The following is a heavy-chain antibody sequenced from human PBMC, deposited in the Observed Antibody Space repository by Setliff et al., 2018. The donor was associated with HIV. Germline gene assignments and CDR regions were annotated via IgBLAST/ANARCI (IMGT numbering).Heavy chain of an antibody. J-gene: IGHJ4*02. CDR1: GYTFTSYY. Sequence: ASVKVSCKASGYTFTSYYIHWVRQAPGQGLEWMGNSYFSGGRTVYAQKFQGRITITRDTSTSTVYMELSSLRSEDTAVYYCAREPPSSYYFDYWGQGTLVTVSS. CDR2: SYFSGGRT. D-gene: IGHD3-10*01. V-gene: IGHV1-46*03. CDR3: AREPPSSYYFDY.